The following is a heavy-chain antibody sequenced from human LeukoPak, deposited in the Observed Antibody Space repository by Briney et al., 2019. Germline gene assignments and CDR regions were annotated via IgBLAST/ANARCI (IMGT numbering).Heavy chain of an antibody. J-gene: IGHJ4*02. D-gene: IGHD2-2*01. CDR3: ARVPAGGPFL. CDR2: ISSSSSYI. CDR1: GFTFSSYS. V-gene: IGHV3-21*01. Sequence: GGSPRLSCAASGFTFSSYSMNWVRQAPGKGLEWVSSISSSSSYIYYADSVKGRFTISRDSAKNSLYLQMNSLRAEDTAVYYCARVPAGGPFLWGQGTLVTVSS.